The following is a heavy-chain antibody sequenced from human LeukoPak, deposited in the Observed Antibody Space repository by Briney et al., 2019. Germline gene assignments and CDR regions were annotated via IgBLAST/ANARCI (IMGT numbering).Heavy chain of an antibody. CDR1: GGTFSSYA. J-gene: IGHJ4*02. Sequence: ASVKVSCKASGGTFSSYAISWVRQAPGQGLEWMGGIIPIFGTANYAQKFRGRVTITADKSTRTAYMELSSLRSEDTAVYYCARNSGWYGVSWGQGTLVSVSS. CDR3: ARNSGWYGVS. V-gene: IGHV1-69*06. CDR2: IIPIFGTA. D-gene: IGHD6-19*01.